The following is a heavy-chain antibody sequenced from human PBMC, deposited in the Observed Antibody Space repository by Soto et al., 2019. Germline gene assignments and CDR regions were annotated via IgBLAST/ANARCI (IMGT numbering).Heavy chain of an antibody. V-gene: IGHV3-23*01. CDR2: IAGSGANT. J-gene: IGHJ4*02. D-gene: IGHD3-22*01. CDR3: AKGWTYYYDNSGFYFDY. Sequence: PGWSLRLSCAASGFTFRSYAMSWVRQAPGKWLEWVSSIAGSGANTYYPDSVKGRFTISRDNSRNTLFLRLASLRVEDTAVYYCAKGWTYYYDNSGFYFDYWGQGXAVTVSS. CDR1: GFTFRSYA.